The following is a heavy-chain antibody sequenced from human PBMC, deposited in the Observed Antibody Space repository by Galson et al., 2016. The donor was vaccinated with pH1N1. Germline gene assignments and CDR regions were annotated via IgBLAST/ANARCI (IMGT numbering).Heavy chain of an antibody. J-gene: IGHJ2*01. Sequence: SVKVSCKASGGTFGSYGINWVRQAPGQGLEWMGGIIPIFNTAKYAQNFQGRVTITADESTTTTYMELSSLRSEDTAVYYCAREDYYDTDLSDWYFDLWGRGTLLTVSS. CDR2: IIPIFNTA. CDR1: GGTFGSYG. D-gene: IGHD3-22*01. CDR3: AREDYYDTDLSDWYFDL. V-gene: IGHV1-69*13.